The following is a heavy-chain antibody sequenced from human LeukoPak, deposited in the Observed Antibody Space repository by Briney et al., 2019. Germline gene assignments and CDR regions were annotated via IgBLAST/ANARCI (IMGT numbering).Heavy chain of an antibody. J-gene: IGHJ4*02. D-gene: IGHD3-10*01. CDR2: IKQDGSEK. V-gene: IGHV3-7*01. CDR3: ARDLGGLASYYYGSGSYYTLFDY. Sequence: GGSLRLSCAASGFTFSSYWMSWVRQAPGKGVEWVANIKQDGSEKYYVDSVKGRFTNSRDTAKNSLYLQMNSLRAEDTAVYYCARDLGGLASYYYGSGSYYTLFDYWGQGTLVTVSS. CDR1: GFTFSSYW.